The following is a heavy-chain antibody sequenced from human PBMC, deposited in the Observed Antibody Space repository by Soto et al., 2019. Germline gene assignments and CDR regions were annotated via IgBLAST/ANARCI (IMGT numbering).Heavy chain of an antibody. J-gene: IGHJ4*02. D-gene: IGHD4-4*01. Sequence: SETLSLTCTVSGGPITSGDYYWSWIRQHPGKGLERLGHIYHSGNTYYSPSLKSRISMSVDTSTNQFSLNLYSVTAADTAVYYCARGNFGYDYWGQGAQVTVSS. CDR2: IYHSGNT. CDR1: GGPITSGDYY. V-gene: IGHV4-31*03. CDR3: ARGNFGYDY.